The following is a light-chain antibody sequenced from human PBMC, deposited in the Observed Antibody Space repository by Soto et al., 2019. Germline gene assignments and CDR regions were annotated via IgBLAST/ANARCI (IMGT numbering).Light chain of an antibody. V-gene: IGKV3-20*01. Sequence: ETVLTQSPGTLSLSPGERATLSCRASQSVRXSYLAWYQQKPGQTPRLLIYGASSRATGIPDRFSGSGSGTDFTLTISRLEPEDFAVYFCQQYSSPPATFGQGTKVEIK. CDR1: QSVRXSY. J-gene: IGKJ1*01. CDR3: QQYSSPPAT. CDR2: GAS.